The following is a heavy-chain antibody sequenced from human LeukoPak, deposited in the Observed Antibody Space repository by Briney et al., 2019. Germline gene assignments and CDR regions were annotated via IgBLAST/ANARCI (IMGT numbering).Heavy chain of an antibody. D-gene: IGHD6-13*01. J-gene: IGHJ4*02. CDR1: GGSISSYY. Sequence: SETLSLTCTVSGGSISSYYWSWIRQPPGKGLEWIGYIYYSGSTNYNPSLKSRVTIAVDTSKNQFSLKLSSVTAADTAVYYCASYPYYSSRGDYWGQGTLVTVSS. CDR2: IYYSGST. V-gene: IGHV4-59*01. CDR3: ASYPYYSSRGDY.